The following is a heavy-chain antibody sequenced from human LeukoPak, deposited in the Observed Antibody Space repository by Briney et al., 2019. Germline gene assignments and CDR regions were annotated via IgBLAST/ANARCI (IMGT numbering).Heavy chain of an antibody. J-gene: IGHJ4*02. D-gene: IGHD3-3*01. CDR3: ARGKSYYDFWSGYSHFDY. CDR1: GGSLSYYY. Sequence: SETLSLTCAVYGGSLSYYYWSWIRQSPEKGLEWIGEINHSGSTNYNPSLKSRVTISVDTSKNQFSLKLSSVTAADTAVYYCARGKSYYDFWSGYSHFDYWGQGTLVTVSS. CDR2: INHSGST. V-gene: IGHV4-34*01.